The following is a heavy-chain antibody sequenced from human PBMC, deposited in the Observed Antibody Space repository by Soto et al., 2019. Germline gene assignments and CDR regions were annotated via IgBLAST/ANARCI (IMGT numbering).Heavy chain of an antibody. Sequence: PSETLSLTCTVSGGSISSYYWSWIRQPPGKGLEWIGYIYYSGSTNYNPSLKSRVTISVDTSKNQFSLKLSSVTAADTAVYYCARDGVGLRYYYYMDVWGKGTTVTAP. D-gene: IGHD4-17*01. V-gene: IGHV4-59*01. CDR1: GGSISSYY. J-gene: IGHJ6*03. CDR3: ARDGVGLRYYYYMDV. CDR2: IYYSGST.